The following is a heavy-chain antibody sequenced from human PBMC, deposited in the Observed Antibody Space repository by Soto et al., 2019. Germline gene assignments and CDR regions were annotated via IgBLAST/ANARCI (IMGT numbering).Heavy chain of an antibody. J-gene: IGHJ4*02. CDR2: IKQDGGEK. V-gene: IGHV3-7*01. CDR1: GFTFSSYW. D-gene: IGHD2-15*01. Sequence: EVQLVESGGGLVQPGGSLRLSCAASGFTFSSYWMTWVRQAPGKGLEWVANIKQDGGEKYYVDSVKGRFTISSDNAQKSLYLQMNSLRVEDTAVYYCARPLGYCSGGSCFPFEYWGQGALVTVSA. CDR3: ARPLGYCSGGSCFPFEY.